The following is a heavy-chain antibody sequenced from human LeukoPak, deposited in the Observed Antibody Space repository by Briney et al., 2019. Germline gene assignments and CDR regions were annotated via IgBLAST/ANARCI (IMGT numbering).Heavy chain of an antibody. CDR2: ISGSGGST. CDR1: GFTFNNYA. J-gene: IGHJ4*02. V-gene: IGHV3-23*01. Sequence: GESLRLSCAASGFTFNNYAMSWVRQAPGKGLEWVSAISGSGGSTFYADSVKGRFTISRDRSKNTLFLQVNSLRAEDTAVYYCAKETQLTVSALFDYWGQGTLVTVSS. CDR3: AKETQLTVSALFDY. D-gene: IGHD1-1*01.